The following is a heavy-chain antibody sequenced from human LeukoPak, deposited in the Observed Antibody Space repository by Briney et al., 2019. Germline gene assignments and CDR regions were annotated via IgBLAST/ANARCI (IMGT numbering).Heavy chain of an antibody. J-gene: IGHJ4*02. V-gene: IGHV4-34*01. CDR2: INHSGST. CDR1: GGSFSGYY. D-gene: IGHD5-18*01. CDR3: ARGRRGYSYGRIFDY. Sequence: SETLSLTCAVYGGSFSGYYWRWIRQPPGKGLEWIGEINHSGSTNYNPSLKSRVTISVDTSKNQFSLKLSSVTAADTAVYYCARGRRGYSYGRIFDYWGQGTLVTVSS.